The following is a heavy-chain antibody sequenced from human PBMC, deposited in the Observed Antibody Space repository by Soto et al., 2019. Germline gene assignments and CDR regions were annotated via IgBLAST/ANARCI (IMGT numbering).Heavy chain of an antibody. D-gene: IGHD3-10*01. CDR1: AFTFSDYY. V-gene: IGHV3-11*05. CDR3: AREHRLTSGDVGWYFDL. J-gene: IGHJ2*01. Sequence: QVQLVESGGGLVKPGGSLRLSCTASAFTFSDYYMSWLRQAPGKGLEWISYISNRGLYPNYADSVKGRFTISRDNANNSLYLQLNTLRVEDTAIYYWAREHRLTSGDVGWYFDLWGRGTLVTVSS. CDR2: ISNRGLYP.